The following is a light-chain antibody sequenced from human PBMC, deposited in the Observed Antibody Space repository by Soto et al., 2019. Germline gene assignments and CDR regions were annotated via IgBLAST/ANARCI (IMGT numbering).Light chain of an antibody. J-gene: IGKJ4*01. CDR2: DAS. V-gene: IGKV3-11*01. CDR1: QYVSSF. Sequence: EIVLTQSPATLSLSPWERATLSCRASQYVSSFLAWYQQKAGQAPRLLIYDASHRATGIPARFSGSGSGTDFTLTISSLEPEDFAVYYCQQRSDWPLTFGGGTKVDIK. CDR3: QQRSDWPLT.